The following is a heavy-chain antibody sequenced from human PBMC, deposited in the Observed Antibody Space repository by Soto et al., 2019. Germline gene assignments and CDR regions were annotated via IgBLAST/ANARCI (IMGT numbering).Heavy chain of an antibody. V-gene: IGHV4-31*03. J-gene: IGHJ4*02. D-gene: IGHD6-6*01. CDR3: ARGTVAAPFYY. CDR1: GGSISSGGYY. Sequence: QVQLQESGPGLVKPSQTLSLTCTVSGGSISSGGYYWSWIRQHPGKGLEWIGYIYYSGSTYYNPSLKSRVTIAVDTSKNPFTLMLSSVTAADTAVYYCARGTVAAPFYYWGQGTLVTVSS. CDR2: IYYSGST.